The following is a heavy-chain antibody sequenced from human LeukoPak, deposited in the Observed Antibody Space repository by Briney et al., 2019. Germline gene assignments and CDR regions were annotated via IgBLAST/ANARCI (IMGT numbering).Heavy chain of an antibody. Sequence: GRTLRLSCAASGFTFSSYAMHWVRQAPGKGLEWVAFIRYDGSNKYYADSVKGRFTISRDNSKNTLYLQMNSLRAEDTAVYYCARDKAHLAAAGFIDYWGQGTLVTVSS. CDR3: ARDKAHLAAAGFIDY. D-gene: IGHD6-13*01. CDR2: IRYDGSNK. CDR1: GFTFSSYA. J-gene: IGHJ4*02. V-gene: IGHV3-30*04.